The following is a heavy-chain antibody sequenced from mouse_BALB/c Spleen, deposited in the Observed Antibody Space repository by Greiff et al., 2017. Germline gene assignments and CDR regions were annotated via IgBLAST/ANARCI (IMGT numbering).Heavy chain of an antibody. Sequence: VQLQESGPGLVQPSQSLSITCTVSGFSLTSYGVHWVRQSPGKGLEWLGVIWSGGSTDYNAAFISRLSISKDNSKSQVFLKMNSLQTDDTAMYYCARDRRGLRAMDYWGQGTSVTVSS. V-gene: IGHV2-2*01. J-gene: IGHJ4*01. CDR1: GFSLTSYG. CDR3: ARDRRGLRAMDY. CDR2: IWSGGST. D-gene: IGHD2-4*01.